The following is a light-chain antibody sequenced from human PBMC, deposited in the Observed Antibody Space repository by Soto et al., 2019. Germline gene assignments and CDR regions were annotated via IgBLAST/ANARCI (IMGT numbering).Light chain of an antibody. CDR2: AAS. CDR3: QQYNSYRT. CDR1: QSISSY. Sequence: DIQMTQSPASLSASVGDRVTITCRASQSISSYLNWYQEKPGKAPKLLIYAASSLQSGVPSRFSGSGSGTDFTLTISSLQPDDFATYYCQQYNSYRTFGQGTKVDNK. J-gene: IGKJ1*01. V-gene: IGKV1-39*01.